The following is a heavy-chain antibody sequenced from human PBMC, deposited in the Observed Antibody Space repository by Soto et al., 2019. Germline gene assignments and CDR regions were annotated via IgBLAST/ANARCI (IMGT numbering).Heavy chain of an antibody. V-gene: IGHV4-39*01. D-gene: IGHD6-19*01. CDR2: IYYSGST. CDR3: ARRSSYLSPKFDY. J-gene: IGHJ4*02. Sequence: PSETLSLTCTVSGGSISSSSYYWGWIRQPPGKGLEWIGSIYYSGSTYYNPSLKSRVTISVDTSKNQFSLKLSSVTAADTAVYYCARRSSYLSPKFDYWGQGTLVTVSS. CDR1: GGSISSSSYY.